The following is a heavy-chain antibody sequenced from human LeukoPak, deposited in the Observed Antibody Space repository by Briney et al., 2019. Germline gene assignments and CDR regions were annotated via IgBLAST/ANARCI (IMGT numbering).Heavy chain of an antibody. J-gene: IGHJ4*02. V-gene: IGHV3-74*01. CDR1: GFTFSSYW. CDR2: IDTDGSFT. Sequence: GGSRRLSCAASGFTFSSYWMHWDRHAPGKGLVWVSRIDTDGSFTIYADSVRGQFTISRDNAKNTLYLQMSSLRAEDTAVYYCIRGTVGAPGNDYWGQGTMVTVSS. D-gene: IGHD1-26*01. CDR3: IRGTVGAPGNDY.